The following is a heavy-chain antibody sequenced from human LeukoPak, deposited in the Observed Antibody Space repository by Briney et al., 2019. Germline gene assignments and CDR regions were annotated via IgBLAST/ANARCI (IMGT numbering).Heavy chain of an antibody. Sequence: GESLQISCKGSGYSFTTYWIGWVRQMPGRGLEWMGIILPGDSDTRYSPSFQGQVTISADKSISTAYLQWSSLKASDTAMYYCARQFRDSSGYYSYYFDYWGQGTLVAVSS. D-gene: IGHD3-22*01. CDR3: ARQFRDSSGYYSYYFDY. J-gene: IGHJ4*02. CDR1: GYSFTTYW. V-gene: IGHV5-51*01. CDR2: ILPGDSDT.